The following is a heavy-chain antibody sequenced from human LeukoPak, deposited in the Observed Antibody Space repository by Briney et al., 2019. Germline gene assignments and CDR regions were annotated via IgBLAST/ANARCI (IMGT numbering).Heavy chain of an antibody. Sequence: SETLSLTCTVSGGSISTYYWSCIRQPAGKGLEWIGRIHSSGSTHYNPSLKSRVTMSLDTSKNQFSLKLTSVTAADTAVYYCARDNDFFDYWGQGTLVTVSS. CDR1: GGSISTYY. CDR2: IHSSGST. J-gene: IGHJ4*02. V-gene: IGHV4-4*07. CDR3: ARDNDFFDY.